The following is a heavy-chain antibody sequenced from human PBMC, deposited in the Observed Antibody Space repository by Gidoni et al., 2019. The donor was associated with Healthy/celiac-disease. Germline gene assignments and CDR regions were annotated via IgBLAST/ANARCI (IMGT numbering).Heavy chain of an antibody. D-gene: IGHD5-12*01. CDR3: ARGRRDGYNLMYYYGMDV. CDR2: INPSGGST. V-gene: IGHV1-46*01. J-gene: IGHJ6*02. Sequence: QVQLVQSGAEVKKPGASVKVSCKASVYTFTSYYMHWVRQAPGQGLEWMGIINPSGGSTSYAQKFQGRVTMTRDTSTSTVYMELSSLRSEDTAVYYCARGRRDGYNLMYYYGMDVWGQGTTVTVSS. CDR1: VYTFTSYY.